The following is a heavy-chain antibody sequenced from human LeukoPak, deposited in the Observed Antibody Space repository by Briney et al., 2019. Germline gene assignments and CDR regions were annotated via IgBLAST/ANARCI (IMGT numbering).Heavy chain of an antibody. D-gene: IGHD3-22*01. CDR2: IRSKANSYAT. CDR1: GFTFSGSA. Sequence: GGSLKLSCAASGFTFSGSAMHWVRQASGEGGEWVGRIRSKANSYATAYAASVKGRFTIYRDDSKNTPYLQMNSLKTEDTAVYYCAHYYDSSGYYHYWGQGTLVTVSS. V-gene: IGHV3-73*01. J-gene: IGHJ4*02. CDR3: AHYYDSSGYYHY.